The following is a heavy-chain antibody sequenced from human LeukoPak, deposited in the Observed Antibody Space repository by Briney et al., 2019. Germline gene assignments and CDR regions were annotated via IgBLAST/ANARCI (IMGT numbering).Heavy chain of an antibody. Sequence: SETLSLTCTVSGGSISNGSYYWSWIRQPAGKGLEWIWRIYISGTTIYNPSLKSRVTISADTSKNQFSLKLRSVTAADTAVYYCARGYWFYFDYWGQGTVVTVSS. CDR2: IYISGTT. D-gene: IGHD2-8*02. J-gene: IGHJ4*02. V-gene: IGHV4-61*02. CDR1: GGSISNGSYY. CDR3: ARGYWFYFDY.